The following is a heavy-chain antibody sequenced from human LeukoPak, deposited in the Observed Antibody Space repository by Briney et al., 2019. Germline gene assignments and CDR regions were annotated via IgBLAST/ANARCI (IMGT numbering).Heavy chain of an antibody. V-gene: IGHV4-30-2*01. CDR1: GGSISSGGYS. CDR2: IYHSGST. Sequence: SETLSLTCAVSGGSISSGGYSWSWIRQPPGKGLEWIGYIYHSGSTYYNPSLKSRVTISVDTSKNQFSLKLSSVTAADTAVYYCARERDGDLDYWGQGTLVTVSS. J-gene: IGHJ4*02. D-gene: IGHD4-17*01. CDR3: ARERDGDLDY.